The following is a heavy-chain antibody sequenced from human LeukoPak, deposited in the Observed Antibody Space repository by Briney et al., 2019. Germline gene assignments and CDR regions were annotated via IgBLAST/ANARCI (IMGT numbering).Heavy chain of an antibody. Sequence: EASVKVSCKASGYTFTSYGISWVRQAPGQGLEWMGWISAYNGNTNYAQKLQGRVTMTTDTSTSTAYMELRSLRSDDTAVYYCARAEDPAMVNVGDYYYYAMDIWGQGTTVTVSS. CDR2: ISAYNGNT. V-gene: IGHV1-18*01. CDR3: ARAEDPAMVNVGDYYYYAMDI. CDR1: GYTFTSYG. D-gene: IGHD5-18*01. J-gene: IGHJ6*02.